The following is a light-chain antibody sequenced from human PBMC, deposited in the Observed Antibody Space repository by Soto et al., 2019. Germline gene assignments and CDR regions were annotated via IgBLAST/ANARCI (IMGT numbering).Light chain of an antibody. V-gene: IGLV2-14*03. CDR3: ISYTSSSTVV. CDR1: SSDVGAYNS. CDR2: DVS. Sequence: QSALTQPASVSGSPGQSITISCTGTSSDVGAYNSVSWYQQHAGKAPKLMIYDVSNRPSGVSNRFSGSKSVNTASLTISGLQAEDEADYYCISYTSSSTVVFGGGTKLTVL. J-gene: IGLJ2*01.